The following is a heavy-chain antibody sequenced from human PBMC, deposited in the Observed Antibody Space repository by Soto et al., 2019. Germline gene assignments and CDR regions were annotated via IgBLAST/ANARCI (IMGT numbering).Heavy chain of an antibody. CDR2: IYTIWST. CDR3: ARALVGGPFDY. CDR1: GGSIGSSY. Sequence: QVQLQESGPGLVKPSETLSLTCTVSGGSIGSSYWTWIRQPAGKGLEWIVRIYTIWSTNFNPSLRSRLTMSVDTSKNQFSLKLSSVTAADSAVYYCARALVGGPFDYWGQGTLVTVSS. V-gene: IGHV4-4*07. J-gene: IGHJ4*02. D-gene: IGHD1-26*01.